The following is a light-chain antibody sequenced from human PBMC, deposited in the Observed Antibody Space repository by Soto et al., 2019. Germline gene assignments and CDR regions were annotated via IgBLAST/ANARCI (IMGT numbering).Light chain of an antibody. CDR2: KAA. J-gene: IGKJ1*01. CDR3: QQYNSYPWT. Sequence: DIQMTQSPSTLSASVGDGVTITCRASQSISIWLTWYQQKPGKAPKLLIYKAASLESGVPSRFSGSGSGTEFTLTIGSLQPDDFATYYCQQYNSYPWTFGQGTKVDIK. CDR1: QSISIW. V-gene: IGKV1-5*03.